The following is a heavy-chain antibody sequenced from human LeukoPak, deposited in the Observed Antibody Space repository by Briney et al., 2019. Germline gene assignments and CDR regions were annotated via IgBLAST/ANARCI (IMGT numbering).Heavy chain of an antibody. Sequence: GTTYYNPSLKSRVTISVDTSKNQFSLKLSSVTAADTAVYYCARGRGPFDYWGQGTLVTVSS. V-gene: IGHV4-30-2*05. J-gene: IGHJ4*02. D-gene: IGHD3-10*01. CDR2: GTT. CDR3: ARGRGPFDY.